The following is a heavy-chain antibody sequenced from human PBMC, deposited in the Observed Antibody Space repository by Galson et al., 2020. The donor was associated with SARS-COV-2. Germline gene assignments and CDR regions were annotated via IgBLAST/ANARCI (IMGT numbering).Heavy chain of an antibody. CDR3: ARVVGATPSDD. CDR1: GYTFTTYG. D-gene: IGHD1-26*01. Sequence: ASVKVSCKASGYTFTTYGFLWVRQAPGQGLEWMGWISAYNGNTNYPQRLQGRVTMTTDTSTSTAYMELTSLRSDDTAVYYCARVVGATPSDDWGEGTLVTVSS. CDR2: ISAYNGNT. V-gene: IGHV1-18*01. J-gene: IGHJ4*02.